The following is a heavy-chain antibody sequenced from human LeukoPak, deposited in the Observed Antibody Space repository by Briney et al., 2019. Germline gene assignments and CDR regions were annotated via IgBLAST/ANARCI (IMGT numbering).Heavy chain of an antibody. D-gene: IGHD3-10*01. J-gene: IGHJ6*02. CDR3: AREGRVWFGELLTSYYGMDV. CDR2: ISSSSSYI. CDR1: GFTFSSYS. Sequence: GGSLRLSCAASGFTFSSYSMNWARQAPGKGLEWVSSISSSSSYIYYADSVKGRFTISRDNAKNSLYLQMNSLRAEDTAVYYCAREGRVWFGELLTSYYGMDVWGQGTTVTVSS. V-gene: IGHV3-21*01.